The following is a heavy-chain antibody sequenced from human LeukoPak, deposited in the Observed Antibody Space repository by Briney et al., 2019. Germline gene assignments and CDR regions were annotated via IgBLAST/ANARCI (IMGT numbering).Heavy chain of an antibody. CDR3: ARQTYDSSSLDAFDI. CDR1: GFTFSSYA. D-gene: IGHD3-22*01. J-gene: IGHJ3*02. CDR2: ISYDGSNK. Sequence: PGGSLRLSCAASGFTFSSYAMHWVRQAPGKGLEWVAVISYDGSNKYYANSVKGRFTISRDNSKNTLYLQMNSLRAEDTAVYYCARQTYDSSSLDAFDIWGQGTMVTVSS. V-gene: IGHV3-30*01.